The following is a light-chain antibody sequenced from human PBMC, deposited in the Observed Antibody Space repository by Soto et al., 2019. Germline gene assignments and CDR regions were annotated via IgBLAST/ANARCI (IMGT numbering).Light chain of an antibody. CDR3: SSYTTSSTRV. CDR2: EVT. CDR1: SSDVGIYNY. V-gene: IGLV2-14*01. Sequence: QSALTQPASVSGSPGRSIAISCTGSSSDVGIYNYVSWYQQHPGKVPKLIIYEVTNRPSGVSNRFSGSKSGNTASLTISGLQAEDEDDYYCSSYTTSSTRVFGTGTKSPS. J-gene: IGLJ1*01.